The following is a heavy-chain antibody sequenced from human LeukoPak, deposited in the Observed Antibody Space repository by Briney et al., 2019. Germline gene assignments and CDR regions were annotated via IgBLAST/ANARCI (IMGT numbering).Heavy chain of an antibody. D-gene: IGHD3-3*01. CDR1: GFTFSDYY. J-gene: IGHJ4*02. Sequence: GGSLRLSCAASGFTFSDYYMSWIRQAPGKGLEWVSYISSSGSTIYYADSVKGRFTISRDNAKNSLYLQMNSLRAEDTAVYYCARVGYYDFWSGYYLDYWVQGTLVTVSS. CDR2: ISSSGSTI. V-gene: IGHV3-11*04. CDR3: ARVGYYDFWSGYYLDY.